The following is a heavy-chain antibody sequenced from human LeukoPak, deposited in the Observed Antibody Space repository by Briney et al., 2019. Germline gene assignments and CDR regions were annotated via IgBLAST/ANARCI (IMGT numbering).Heavy chain of an antibody. J-gene: IGHJ4*02. D-gene: IGHD2-21*02. V-gene: IGHV3-53*01. CDR2: IYSGGST. Sequence: GGSLRLSCAASGFTVSSNYMSWVRQAPGKGLEWVSVIYSGGSTYYADSVKGRFTISRDNAKNSLYLQMNSLRAEDTAVYYCARTPTPYCGGDCYDFDYWGQGTLVTVSS. CDR1: GFTVSSNY. CDR3: ARTPTPYCGGDCYDFDY.